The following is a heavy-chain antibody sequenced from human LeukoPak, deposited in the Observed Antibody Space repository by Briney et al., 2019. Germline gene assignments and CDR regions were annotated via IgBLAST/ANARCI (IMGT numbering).Heavy chain of an antibody. J-gene: IGHJ4*02. Sequence: PSETLSLTCAVSGYSISSGYYWGWIRQPPGKGLEWIGSIYHSGSTCYNPSLKSRVTISVDTSKNQFSLKLSSVTAADTAVYYCASGPYGSGSKIDYWGQGTLVTVSS. CDR1: GYSISSGYY. CDR3: ASGPYGSGSKIDY. V-gene: IGHV4-38-2*01. D-gene: IGHD3-10*01. CDR2: IYHSGST.